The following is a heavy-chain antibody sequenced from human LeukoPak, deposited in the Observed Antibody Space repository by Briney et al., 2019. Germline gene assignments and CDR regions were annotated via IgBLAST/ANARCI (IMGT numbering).Heavy chain of an antibody. Sequence: GGSLRLSCAASGFTFSSYEMTWVRQAPGKGLEWVSYISSSGSTIYYADSVKGRFTISRDNAKNSLDLQTNSLRAEDTAVYYCARNVYDFWSGYYSMVAVNYLYGLAYWGQGTLVTVSS. CDR3: ARNVYDFWSGYYSMVAVNYLYGLAY. CDR2: ISSSGSTI. D-gene: IGHD3-3*01. J-gene: IGHJ4*02. V-gene: IGHV3-48*03. CDR1: GFTFSSYE.